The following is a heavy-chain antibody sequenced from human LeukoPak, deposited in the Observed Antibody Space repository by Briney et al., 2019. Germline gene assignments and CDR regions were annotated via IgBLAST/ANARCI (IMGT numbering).Heavy chain of an antibody. Sequence: PGGSLRLSCAASGFTFSSYAMHWVRQAPGKGLEWVAVISYDGSNKYYADSVKGRFTISRDNSKNTLYLQMNSLRAEDTAVYYCARVSGYDPRDYWGQGTLVTVSS. CDR1: GFTFSSYA. CDR3: ARVSGYDPRDY. CDR2: ISYDGSNK. D-gene: IGHD5-12*01. V-gene: IGHV3-30-3*01. J-gene: IGHJ4*02.